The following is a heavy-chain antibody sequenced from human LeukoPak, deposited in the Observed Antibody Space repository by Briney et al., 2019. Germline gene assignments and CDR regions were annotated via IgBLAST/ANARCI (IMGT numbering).Heavy chain of an antibody. Sequence: ASVKVSCKASGYTFTGYYMHWVRQAPGQGLEWMGWINPNSGGTNYAQKFQGRVTMTRDTSISTAYMELSRLRSDDTAVYYCARDRDERYFDWLLLCFDYWGQGTLVTVSS. CDR2: INPNSGGT. CDR1: GYTFTGYY. J-gene: IGHJ4*02. V-gene: IGHV1-2*02. CDR3: ARDRDERYFDWLLLCFDY. D-gene: IGHD3-9*01.